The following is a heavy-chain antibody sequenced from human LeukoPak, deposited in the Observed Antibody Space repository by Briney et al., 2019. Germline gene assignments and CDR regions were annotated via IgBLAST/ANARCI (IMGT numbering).Heavy chain of an antibody. D-gene: IGHD6-25*01. Sequence: ASVKVSCKASGYTFISYGITWVRQAPGQGLEWMGWIGRNNGNTKFAQKFQGRVTMTTDTSTTAAYMELRSLRSDDTAVYFCARDRGDYYFDYWGQGTLVSVSS. CDR2: IGRNNGNT. CDR1: GYTFISYG. J-gene: IGHJ4*02. V-gene: IGHV1-18*01. CDR3: ARDRGDYYFDY.